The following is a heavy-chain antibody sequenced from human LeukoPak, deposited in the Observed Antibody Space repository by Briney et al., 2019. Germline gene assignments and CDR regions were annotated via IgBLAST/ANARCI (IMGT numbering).Heavy chain of an antibody. Sequence: SGRSLRLSCAASGFTFSTYAVNWVRQAPGKGLEWVSTISGSGDSTYYADSVKGRFTISRDNSKDTLYLQMSSVGDDDTAVYYCARDRGRYYDSRGFYWGYYFDSWGQGILVTVST. CDR3: ARDRGRYYDSRGFYWGYYFDS. V-gene: IGHV3-23*01. D-gene: IGHD3-22*01. CDR2: ISGSGDST. CDR1: GFTFSTYA. J-gene: IGHJ4*02.